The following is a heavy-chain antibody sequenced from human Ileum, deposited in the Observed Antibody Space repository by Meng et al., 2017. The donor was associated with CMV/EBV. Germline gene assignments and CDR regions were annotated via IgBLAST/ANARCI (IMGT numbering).Heavy chain of an antibody. J-gene: IGHJ4*02. V-gene: IGHV3-7*01. D-gene: IGHD4-23*01. CDR2: IKEDGSEK. CDR1: GYTFTSHG. Sequence: SCKASGYTFTSHGMSWVRQAPGKGLEWVANIKEDGSEKYYVDSVRGRFTISRDNAENSLYLQINSLRAEDTAVYYCARAKKTGGDNPDYWGQGTLVTVSS. CDR3: ARAKKTGGDNPDY.